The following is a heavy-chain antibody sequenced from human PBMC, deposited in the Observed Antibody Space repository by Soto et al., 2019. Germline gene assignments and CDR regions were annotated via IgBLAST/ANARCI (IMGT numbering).Heavy chain of an antibody. CDR1: GFTFSSYA. CDR2: ISGSGGST. J-gene: IGHJ3*02. CDR3: AKGSGDSSGLDAFDI. Sequence: EVQLLESGGGLVQPGGSLRLSCAASGFTFSSYAMSWVRQAPGKGLEWVSAISGSGGSTYYADSVKGRFTISRDNSKNTLDLELNSLRAEDTAVYYCAKGSGDSSGLDAFDIWGQGTMVTVSS. D-gene: IGHD3-22*01. V-gene: IGHV3-23*01.